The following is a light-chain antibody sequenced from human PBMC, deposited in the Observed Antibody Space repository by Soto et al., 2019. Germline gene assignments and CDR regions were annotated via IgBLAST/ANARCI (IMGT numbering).Light chain of an antibody. J-gene: IGKJ2*01. V-gene: IGKV3-20*01. Sequence: EIVLTQSPGTLSLSPGERATLSCRASQSVSSSYLAWYQQKPGQAPRLLIYGASRRATGIPDRFSGSGSGTDFTLTISRLEPEVFAVYYCQQYGSSPPMYTFGQGTKLEIK. CDR2: GAS. CDR1: QSVSSSY. CDR3: QQYGSSPPMYT.